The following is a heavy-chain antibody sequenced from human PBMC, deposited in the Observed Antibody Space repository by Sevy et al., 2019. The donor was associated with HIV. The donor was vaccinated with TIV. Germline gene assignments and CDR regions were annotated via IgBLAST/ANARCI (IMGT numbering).Heavy chain of an antibody. CDR3: ARRGDNNWFDP. Sequence: SETLSLTCTVSGVSISGGAYYWGWIRQPPGKGLEWIGSIFYTGSTYYNTSLKSRVTISVDTSKNQFSLKLTSVTAADTAVYYCARRGDNNWFDPWGQGTLVTVSS. D-gene: IGHD2-15*01. J-gene: IGHJ5*02. V-gene: IGHV4-39*01. CDR1: GVSISGGAYY. CDR2: IFYTGST.